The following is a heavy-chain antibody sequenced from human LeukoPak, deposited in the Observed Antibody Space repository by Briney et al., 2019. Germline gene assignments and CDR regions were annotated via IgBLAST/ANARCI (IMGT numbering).Heavy chain of an antibody. CDR2: INHSGIT. CDR3: ASSAYDFWSGYYARWFDP. D-gene: IGHD3-3*01. CDR1: GGSFSGYY. Sequence: SETLSLTCAVYGGSFSGYYWSWIRQPPGKGLEWIGEINHSGITNYNPSLKTRVTISVDTSKNPFSLKLSSVTAADTAVYYCASSAYDFWSGYYARWFDPWGQGTLVTVSS. V-gene: IGHV4-34*01. J-gene: IGHJ5*02.